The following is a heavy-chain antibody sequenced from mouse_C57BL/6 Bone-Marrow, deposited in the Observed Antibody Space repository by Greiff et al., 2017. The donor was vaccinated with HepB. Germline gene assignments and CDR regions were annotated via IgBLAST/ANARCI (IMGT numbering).Heavy chain of an antibody. D-gene: IGHD1-1*01. Sequence: QVQLQQSGAELVRPGASVTLSCKASGYTFTDYEMHWVKQTPVHGLEWIGAIDPETGGTAYNQKFKGKAILTADKSSSTAYMELRSLTSEDSAVYYCTRGTNYYGSTFAYWGQGTLVTVSA. V-gene: IGHV1-15*01. CDR2: IDPETGGT. CDR3: TRGTNYYGSTFAY. J-gene: IGHJ3*01. CDR1: GYTFTDYE.